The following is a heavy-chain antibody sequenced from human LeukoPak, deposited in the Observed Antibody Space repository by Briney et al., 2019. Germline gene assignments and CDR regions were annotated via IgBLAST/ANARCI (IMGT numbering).Heavy chain of an antibody. CDR1: GGSISSGSYY. Sequence: SETLSLTCTVSGGSISSGSYYWSWIRQPAGTGLEWIGRIYTSGSTNYNPSLKSRVTISVDTSKNQFSLKLSSVTAADTAVYYCARARTLYSNYDYWGQGILVTVSS. J-gene: IGHJ4*02. CDR2: IYTSGST. D-gene: IGHD4-11*01. V-gene: IGHV4-61*02. CDR3: ARARTLYSNYDY.